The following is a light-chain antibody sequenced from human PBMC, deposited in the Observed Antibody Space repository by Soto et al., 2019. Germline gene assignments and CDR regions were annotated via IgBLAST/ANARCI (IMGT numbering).Light chain of an antibody. CDR3: QQYLSTPFT. Sequence: DIVMTQSPDSLALSLGERATIHCKSSQTLFYTSSNKNYLAWYQQRPGQPPKLLIYWASDRESGVPNRFSGSWSWTDFTLTISGLHAEDVALYYCQQYLSTPFTFGPGTRLDI. CDR2: WAS. CDR1: QTLFYTSSNKNY. V-gene: IGKV4-1*01. J-gene: IGKJ3*01.